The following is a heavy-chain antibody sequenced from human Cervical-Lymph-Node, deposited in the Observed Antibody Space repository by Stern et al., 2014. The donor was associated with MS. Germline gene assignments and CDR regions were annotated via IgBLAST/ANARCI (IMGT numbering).Heavy chain of an antibody. CDR2: IITGNGNT. Sequence: VQLVQSGAEVKKPGALAKAFCKASGNTFSSYAMHWVRQAPGQRLEWMGWIITGNGNTKYSQNFQGRVTINRDTSASTAYMELSSLRSEDTAVYYCARSYDFPIFDSWGQGTLVTVSS. J-gene: IGHJ4*02. CDR1: GNTFSSYA. CDR3: ARSYDFPIFDS. D-gene: IGHD3-3*01. V-gene: IGHV1-3*04.